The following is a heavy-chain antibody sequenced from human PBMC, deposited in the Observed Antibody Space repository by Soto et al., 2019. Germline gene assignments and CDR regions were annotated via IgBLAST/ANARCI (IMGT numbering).Heavy chain of an antibody. CDR1: GFSFSIYS. Sequence: PGGSLRLSCAASGFSFSIYSMHWVRQTPGKGLEWVSSINSVSNYIYYADSVKGRFTISRDNAKNSLFLQMNSLRDDDTAVYYCARALYRRIVGDPYDLWGQGTKVTVSS. J-gene: IGHJ5*02. CDR2: INSVSNYI. D-gene: IGHD1-26*01. CDR3: ARALYRRIVGDPYDL. V-gene: IGHV3-21*01.